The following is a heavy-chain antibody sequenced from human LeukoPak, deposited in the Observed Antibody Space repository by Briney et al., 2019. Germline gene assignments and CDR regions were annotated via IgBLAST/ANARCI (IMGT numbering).Heavy chain of an antibody. Sequence: ASVKVSCKASGYTFTSNAMHWVRQAPGQGPEWMGIINPRGGSTDYAQKFQGRVTMTSDTSTSTVYMELNSLRSEDTAVYFCARVGITAATADNWGQGTLVIVSS. CDR1: GYTFTSNA. J-gene: IGHJ4*02. V-gene: IGHV1-46*01. CDR2: INPRGGST. D-gene: IGHD6-25*01. CDR3: ARVGITAATADN.